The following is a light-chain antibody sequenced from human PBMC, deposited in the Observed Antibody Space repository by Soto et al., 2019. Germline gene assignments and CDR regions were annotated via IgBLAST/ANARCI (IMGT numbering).Light chain of an antibody. CDR2: TVS. V-gene: IGKV1-5*03. CDR3: QQYNSWLS. J-gene: IGKJ4*01. Sequence: PMTQSPSTLSAFIGDRVTITCRANESISTWLAWYQQKPGKAPKLLIYTVSTLESGVPSRFSGSGSGTDFTLTISSLHPDDLGTYYCQQYNSWLSFGGGTKVEIK. CDR1: ESISTW.